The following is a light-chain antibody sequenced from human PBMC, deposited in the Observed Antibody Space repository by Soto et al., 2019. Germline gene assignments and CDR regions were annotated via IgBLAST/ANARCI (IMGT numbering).Light chain of an antibody. CDR1: SGDVGGYNY. V-gene: IGLV2-8*01. Sequence: QSVLTQPPSSSGSPGQSVTFSCTGTSGDVGGYNYVSWYQQHPGRAPKLIIYEVTKRPSGVPDRFSGSKSGNTASLTVSGLQAEDDADYYCTSYAGSNNWVFGGGTKLTVL. CDR2: EVT. CDR3: TSYAGSNNWV. J-gene: IGLJ3*02.